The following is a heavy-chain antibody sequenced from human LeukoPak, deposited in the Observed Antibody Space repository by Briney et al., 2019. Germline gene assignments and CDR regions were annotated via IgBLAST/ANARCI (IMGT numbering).Heavy chain of an antibody. D-gene: IGHD3-10*01. Sequence: GRSLRLSCAASEFTFSSYGMHWVRQAPGKGLEWVAVISYDGSNKYYADSVKGRFTISRDNSKNTLYLQMNSLRAEDTAVYYCARDFYYYGSGSYYPHYYGMDVWGQGTTVTVSS. V-gene: IGHV3-30*03. CDR2: ISYDGSNK. CDR1: EFTFSSYG. J-gene: IGHJ6*02. CDR3: ARDFYYYGSGSYYPHYYGMDV.